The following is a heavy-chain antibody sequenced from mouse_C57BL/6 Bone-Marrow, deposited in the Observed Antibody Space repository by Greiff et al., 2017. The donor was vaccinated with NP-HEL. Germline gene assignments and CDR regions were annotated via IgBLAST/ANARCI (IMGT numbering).Heavy chain of an antibody. V-gene: IGHV14-4*01. CDR2: IDPENGDT. J-gene: IGHJ3*01. CDR1: GFNIKDDY. Sequence: EVKLQESGAELVRPGASVKLSCTASGFNIKDDYMHWVKQRPEQGLEWIGWIDPENGDTEYASKFQGKATITADTSSNTAYLQLSSLTSEDTAVYYCTHSNYVLSAYWGQGTLVTVSA. D-gene: IGHD2-5*01. CDR3: THSNYVLSAY.